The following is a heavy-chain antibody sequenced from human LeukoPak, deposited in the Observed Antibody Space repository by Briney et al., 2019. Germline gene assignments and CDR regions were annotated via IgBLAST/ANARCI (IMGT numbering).Heavy chain of an antibody. J-gene: IGHJ4*02. CDR1: GYTCTSYG. Sequence: ASVKVSCKASGYTCTSYGISWVRQAPGQGLEWMGWISAYNGNTNYAQKLQGRVTMTTDTSTSTAYMELRSLRSDDTAVYYCAVSGYDLREGYYFDYWGQGTLVTVSS. V-gene: IGHV1-18*01. D-gene: IGHD5-12*01. CDR3: AVSGYDLREGYYFDY. CDR2: ISAYNGNT.